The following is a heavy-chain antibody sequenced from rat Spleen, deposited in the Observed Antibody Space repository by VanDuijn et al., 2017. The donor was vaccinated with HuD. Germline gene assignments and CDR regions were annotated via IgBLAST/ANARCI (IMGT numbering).Heavy chain of an antibody. J-gene: IGHJ3*01. CDR1: GFTFSNFF. V-gene: IGHV5-25*01. D-gene: IGHD1-7*01. Sequence: EVKLVESGGGLVQPGRSMKLSCAASGFTFSNFFMAWVRQAPTQGLEWVASISTGGGTTYYRDSVKGRFTISRDNAKSTLYLQVDSLGSEDTATYYCARPSYGYPFAYWGQGTLVTVSS. CDR3: ARPSYGYPFAY. CDR2: ISTGGGTT.